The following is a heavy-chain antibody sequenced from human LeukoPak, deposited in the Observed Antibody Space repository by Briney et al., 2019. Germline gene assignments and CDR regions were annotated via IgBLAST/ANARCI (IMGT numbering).Heavy chain of an antibody. Sequence: GASVKVSCKASGYTFTGYYMHWVRQAPGRGLEWMGWINPNSGGTNYAQKFQGWVTMTRDTSISTAYMELSRLRSDDTAVYYCARGSYYDILTGYFYFDYWGQGTLVTVSS. CDR3: ARGSYYDILTGYFYFDY. D-gene: IGHD3-9*01. V-gene: IGHV1-2*04. J-gene: IGHJ4*02. CDR1: GYTFTGYY. CDR2: INPNSGGT.